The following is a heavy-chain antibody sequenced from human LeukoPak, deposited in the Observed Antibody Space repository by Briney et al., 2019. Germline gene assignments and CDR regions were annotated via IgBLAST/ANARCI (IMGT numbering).Heavy chain of an antibody. D-gene: IGHD5-18*01. CDR1: GFTFRSYA. V-gene: IGHV3-23*01. J-gene: IGHJ4*02. CDR3: ARVLRYSYGYVDY. Sequence: GGSLRLSCAASGFTFRSYAMSWVRQAPGKGLEWVSAISGSGGSTYYADSVKGRFTISRDNAKNSLYLQMNSLRAEDTAVYYCARVLRYSYGYVDYWGQGTLVTVSS. CDR2: ISGSGGST.